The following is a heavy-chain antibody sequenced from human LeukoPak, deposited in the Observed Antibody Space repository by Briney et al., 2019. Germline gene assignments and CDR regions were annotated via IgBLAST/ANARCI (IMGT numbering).Heavy chain of an antibody. J-gene: IGHJ4*02. CDR1: GYTFTSYY. V-gene: IGHV1-2*02. CDR2: INPNSGGT. CDR3: ARGGPDYYDSSGYLPD. Sequence: GASVKVSCKASGYTFTSYYMHWVRQAPGQGLEWMGWINPNSGGTNYAQKFQGRVTMTRDTSISTAYMELSRLRSDDTAVYYCARGGPDYYDSSGYLPDWGQGTLVTVSS. D-gene: IGHD3-22*01.